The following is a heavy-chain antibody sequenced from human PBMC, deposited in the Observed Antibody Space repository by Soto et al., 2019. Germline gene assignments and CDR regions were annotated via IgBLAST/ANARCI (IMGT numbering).Heavy chain of an antibody. D-gene: IGHD2-2*01. Sequence: GGSLRLSCAASGFTFSSYGMHWVRQAPGKGLEWVAVIWYDGSNKYYADSVKGRFTISRDNSKNTLYLQMNSLRAEDTAVYYCARDARYCSSTSCYRRTYYYYYMDVWGKGTTVTVSS. CDR3: ARDARYCSSTSCYRRTYYYYYMDV. CDR2: IWYDGSNK. J-gene: IGHJ6*03. V-gene: IGHV3-33*01. CDR1: GFTFSSYG.